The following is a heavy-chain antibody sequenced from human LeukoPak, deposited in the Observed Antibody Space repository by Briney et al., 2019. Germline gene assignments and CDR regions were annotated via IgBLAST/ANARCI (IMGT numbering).Heavy chain of an antibody. CDR1: GGSISSSSYY. V-gene: IGHV4-61*01. D-gene: IGHD3-22*01. J-gene: IGHJ4*02. CDR2: IYYSGST. Sequence: PSETLSLTCTVSGGSISSSSYYWSWIRQPPGKGLEWIGYIYYSGSTNYNPSLKSRVTISVDTSKNQFSLKLSSVTAADSAVYYCASGYYDSSGYFSPPDYWGQGTLVTVSS. CDR3: ASGYYDSSGYFSPPDY.